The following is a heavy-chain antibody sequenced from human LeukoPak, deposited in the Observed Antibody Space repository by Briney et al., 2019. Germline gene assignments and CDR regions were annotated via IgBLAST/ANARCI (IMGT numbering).Heavy chain of an antibody. CDR1: GGSFSGYY. Sequence: PSETLSLTCAVYGGSFSGYYWSWIRQPPGKGLEWIGEINHSGSTNYNPSLKSRVTISVDTSKNQFSLKLSSVTAADTAVYYCARADRGQYDFWSGSSYYYMDVWGKGTTVTISS. V-gene: IGHV4-34*01. D-gene: IGHD3-3*01. CDR3: ARADRGQYDFWSGSSYYYMDV. J-gene: IGHJ6*03. CDR2: INHSGST.